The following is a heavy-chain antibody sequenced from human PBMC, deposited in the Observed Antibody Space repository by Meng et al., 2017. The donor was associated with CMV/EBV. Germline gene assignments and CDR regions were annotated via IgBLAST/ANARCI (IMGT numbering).Heavy chain of an antibody. CDR1: GFTVSSNY. J-gene: IGHJ4*02. CDR3: ARIGSGSYSWDY. V-gene: IGHV3-66*01. CDR2: IYSGGST. Sequence: VQLVESGGGLVQPGGSLRLSCAAFGFTVSSNYMSWVRQAPGKGLEWVSVIYSGGSTYYADSVKGRFTISRDNSKNTLYLQMNSPRAEDTAVYYCARIGSGSYSWDYWGQGTLVTVSS. D-gene: IGHD1-26*01.